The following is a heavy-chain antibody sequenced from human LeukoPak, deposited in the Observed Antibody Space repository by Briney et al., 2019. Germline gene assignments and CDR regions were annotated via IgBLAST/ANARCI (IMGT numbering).Heavy chain of an antibody. V-gene: IGHV4-61*05. CDR2: IYYSGST. J-gene: IGHJ3*02. D-gene: IGHD5-18*01. CDR1: GGSISSSSYY. CDR3: ARHSGYSYGLDAFDI. Sequence: PSETLSLTCTVSGGSISSSSYYWSWIRQPPGKGLEWIGYIYYSGSTNYNPSLKSRVTISVDTSKNQFSLKLSSVTAADTAVYYCARHSGYSYGLDAFDIWGQGTMVTVSS.